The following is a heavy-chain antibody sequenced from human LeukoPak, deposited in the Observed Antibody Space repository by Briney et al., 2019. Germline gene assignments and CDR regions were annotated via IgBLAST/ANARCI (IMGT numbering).Heavy chain of an antibody. CDR3: ARARIGGGGDY. J-gene: IGHJ4*02. D-gene: IGHD3-3*01. CDR1: GGSISSSSHY. CDR2: IYYSGST. Sequence: KTSETLSLTCTVSGGSISSSSHYWSWIRQPPGKGLEWIGYIYYSGSTNYNPSLKSRVTISVDTSKNQFSLKLSSVTAADTAVYYCARARIGGGGDYWGQGTLVTVSS. V-gene: IGHV4-61*01.